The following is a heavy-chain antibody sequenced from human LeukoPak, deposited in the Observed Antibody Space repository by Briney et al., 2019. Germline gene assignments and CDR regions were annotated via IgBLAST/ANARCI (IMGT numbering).Heavy chain of an antibody. V-gene: IGHV5-51*01. D-gene: IGHD3-10*01. CDR1: GSFTTSDL. CDR2: IYPGDSDT. J-gene: IGHJ4*02. Sequence: GSLMMSCRDCAGSFTTSDLIGWLRELGGKGLEWMGIIYPGDSDTRHSPACQGQATISANKSISTAYLQWSSLKASDTAMYYCARSRFGELTRGIDNWGQGTLVTVSS. CDR3: ARSRFGELTRGIDN.